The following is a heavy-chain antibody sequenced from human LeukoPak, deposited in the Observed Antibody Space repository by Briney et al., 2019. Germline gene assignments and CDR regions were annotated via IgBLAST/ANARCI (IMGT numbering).Heavy chain of an antibody. CDR2: IYTSGGT. D-gene: IGHD6-13*01. V-gene: IGHV4-4*07. Sequence: SETLSLTCTVSGGSISSYYWSWIRQPAGKGLEWIGRIYTSGGTNSNPSLKSRVTMSVDTSKSQFSLKLSSVTAADTAVYYCARGGSSWQSFDCWGQGTLVTVSS. J-gene: IGHJ4*02. CDR3: ARGGSSWQSFDC. CDR1: GGSISSYY.